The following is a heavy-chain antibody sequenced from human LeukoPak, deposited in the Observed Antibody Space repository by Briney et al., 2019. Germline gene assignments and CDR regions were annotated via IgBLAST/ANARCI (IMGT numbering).Heavy chain of an antibody. V-gene: IGHV3-30*18. D-gene: IGHD2-8*01. CDR3: AKAPELSCSNGACFRSREYYFDY. J-gene: IGHJ4*02. CDR1: XSSXG. Sequence: XSSXGMHWVRQAXGKGLEWVAVISYDGSNKYHADSVKGRFTISRDNSKNTLYLQMNSLRAEDTAVYYCAKAPELSCSNGACFRSREYYFDYWGQGTLVTVSS. CDR2: ISYDGSNK.